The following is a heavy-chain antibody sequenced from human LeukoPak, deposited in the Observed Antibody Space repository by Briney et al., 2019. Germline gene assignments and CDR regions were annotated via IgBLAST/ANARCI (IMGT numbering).Heavy chain of an antibody. V-gene: IGHV3-30*04. CDR2: ISYDGSNK. CDR3: ASYSGSYPYYYYYGMDV. CDR1: GFTFSSYA. J-gene: IGHJ6*02. D-gene: IGHD1-26*01. Sequence: GGSLRLSCAASGFTFSSYAMHWVRQAPGKGLEWVAVISYDGSNKYYADSVKGRFTISRDNSKNTLYLQMNSLRAEDTAVYYCASYSGSYPYYYYYGMDVWGQGTTVTVSS.